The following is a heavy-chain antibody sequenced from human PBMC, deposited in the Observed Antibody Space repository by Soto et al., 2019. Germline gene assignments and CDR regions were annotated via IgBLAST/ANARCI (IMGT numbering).Heavy chain of an antibody. CDR3: ARDRYGSGSYRPLNYYYYYMDL. D-gene: IGHD3-10*01. J-gene: IGHJ6*03. CDR1: GFTFSSDG. Sequence: GGSLRLSCAASGFTFSSDGMHWVRQAPGKGLEWVAVIWYDGSNKYYADSVKGRFTISRDNSKNTLYLQMNSLRAEDTAVYYCARDRYGSGSYRPLNYYYYYMDLWGKGTTVTVSS. V-gene: IGHV3-33*01. CDR2: IWYDGSNK.